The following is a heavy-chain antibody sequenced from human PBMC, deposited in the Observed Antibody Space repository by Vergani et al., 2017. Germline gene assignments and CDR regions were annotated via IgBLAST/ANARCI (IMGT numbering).Heavy chain of an antibody. V-gene: IGHV3-NL1*01. CDR3: AIDPSGYCTGDTCRGY. Sequence: VDLVESGGGLAQPGGSLRLSCEASGITFWKFGMHWVRQGPGKGLEWVSIIYNAGATFYADSVKGRFTISRDTSKKTLYLEMKRLTIEDTALYYCAIDPSGYCTGDTCRGYWGQGTLVTVSS. CDR2: IYNAGAT. CDR1: GITFWKFG. D-gene: IGHD2-8*02. J-gene: IGHJ4*02.